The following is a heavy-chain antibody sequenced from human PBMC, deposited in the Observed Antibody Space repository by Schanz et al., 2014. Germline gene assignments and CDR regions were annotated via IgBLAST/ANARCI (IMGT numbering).Heavy chain of an antibody. CDR3: ARDQSPYTNSSDVRYFDY. V-gene: IGHV1-69*04. CDR2: IIPSLGLA. Sequence: QVQLVQSGAEVKKPGASVKVSCKASRSTFSSYTISWVRQARGQGLEWVGRIIPSLGLAKYEQKFQDKVTITADTSTSTAYMDLRSLRSDDTAVYYCARDQSPYTNSSDVRYFDYWGQGTLVTVSS. CDR1: RSTFSSYT. J-gene: IGHJ4*02. D-gene: IGHD6-6*01.